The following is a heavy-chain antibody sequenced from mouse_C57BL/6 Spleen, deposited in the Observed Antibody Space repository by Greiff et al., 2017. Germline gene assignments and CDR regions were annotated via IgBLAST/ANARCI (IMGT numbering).Heavy chain of an antibody. CDR3: ANYYGSSYGYFDV. CDR1: GYTFTDYY. Sequence: QVQLQQSGAELVKPGASVKISCKASGYTFTDYYINWVKQRPGQGLEWIGKIGPGSGSTYYNGKFKGKATLTADKSSSTAYMQLSSLTSEDSAVYFCANYYGSSYGYFDVWGTGTTVTVSS. CDR2: IGPGSGST. D-gene: IGHD1-1*01. V-gene: IGHV1-77*01. J-gene: IGHJ1*03.